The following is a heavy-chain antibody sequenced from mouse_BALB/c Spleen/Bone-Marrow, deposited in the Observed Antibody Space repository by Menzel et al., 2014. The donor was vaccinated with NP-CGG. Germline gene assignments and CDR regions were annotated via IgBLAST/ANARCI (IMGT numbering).Heavy chain of an antibody. CDR1: GYSFSGYF. D-gene: IGHD1-1*01. CDR2: INPYYGES. V-gene: IGHV1-37*01. Sequence: DVQLQESGPDLVKPGASVKISCKASGYSFSGYFMNWVKQSHGKSLEWIGRINPYYGESFYNQKFKDKATLTVDKSSTTAHMDLLSLTSEDSAVYYCGRGGTVVTKGSTYWYFDLWGAGTTVTVSS. J-gene: IGHJ1*01. CDR3: GRGGTVVTKGSTYWYFDL.